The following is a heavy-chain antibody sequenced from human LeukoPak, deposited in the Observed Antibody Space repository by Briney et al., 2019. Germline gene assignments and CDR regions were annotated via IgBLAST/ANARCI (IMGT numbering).Heavy chain of an antibody. CDR2: IYTSGST. Sequence: SQTLSLTCTVSGGSISSGSYYWSWIRQPARKGLEWIGRIYTSGSTNYNPSLKSRVTISVDTSKNQFSLKLSSVTAADTAVYYCARGNWFDPWGQGTLVTVSS. CDR1: GGSISSGSYY. J-gene: IGHJ5*02. V-gene: IGHV4-61*02. CDR3: ARGNWFDP.